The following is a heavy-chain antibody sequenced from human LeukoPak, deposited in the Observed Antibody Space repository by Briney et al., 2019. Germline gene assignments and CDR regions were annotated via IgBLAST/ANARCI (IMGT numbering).Heavy chain of an antibody. CDR3: ARGVGYSYRSFDY. V-gene: IGHV4-30-2*01. CDR1: GGSISSGGYS. D-gene: IGHD5-18*01. CDR2: IYHSGST. J-gene: IGHJ4*02. Sequence: SETLSLTCAVSGGSISSGGYSWSWIRQPPGKGLEWIGYIYHSGSTYYNPSLKSRVTISVDRSKNQFSLKLSSATAADTAVYYCARGVGYSYRSFDYWGQGTLVTVSS.